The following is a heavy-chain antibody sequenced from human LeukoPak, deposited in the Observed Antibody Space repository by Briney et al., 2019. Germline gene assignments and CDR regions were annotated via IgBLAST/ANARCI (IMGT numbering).Heavy chain of an antibody. D-gene: IGHD2-2*01. J-gene: IGHJ5*02. Sequence: ASVKVSCKASGGTFSSYAISLVRQAPGQGLEWMGGIIPIFGTANYAQKFQGRVTITADESTSTAYMELSSLRSEDTAVYYCARERSQENRPYCSSTSCPNWFDPWGQGTLATVSS. CDR1: GGTFSSYA. CDR2: IIPIFGTA. V-gene: IGHV1-69*13. CDR3: ARERSQENRPYCSSTSCPNWFDP.